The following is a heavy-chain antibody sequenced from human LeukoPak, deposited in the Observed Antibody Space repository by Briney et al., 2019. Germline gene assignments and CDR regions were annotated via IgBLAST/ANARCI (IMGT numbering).Heavy chain of an antibody. J-gene: IGHJ6*02. D-gene: IGHD2-2*01. Sequence: PGGSLRLSCAASGFTVSSNYMSWVRQAPGKGLEWVSIIHSGGTTNYVDSVKGRFTISGDNSRNTLYLQMNSLRAEDTAVYYCARDCSSSCSPYYGMDVWGQGTTVTVSS. CDR2: IHSGGTT. V-gene: IGHV3-53*01. CDR1: GFTVSSNY. CDR3: ARDCSSSCSPYYGMDV.